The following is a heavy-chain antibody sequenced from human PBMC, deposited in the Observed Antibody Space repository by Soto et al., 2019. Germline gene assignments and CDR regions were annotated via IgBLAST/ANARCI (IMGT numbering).Heavy chain of an antibody. CDR1: GFTFSSYS. CDR2: ISSSSSTI. Sequence: EVQLVESGGGLVQPGGSLRLSCAASGFTFSSYSMNWVRQAPGKGLEWVSYISSSSSTIYYADSVKGRFTISRDNAKNSLDLQMNSLRDENTAVYYCARSTSPSYDYVWGSYRIDYWGQGTLVTVSS. D-gene: IGHD3-16*02. J-gene: IGHJ4*02. V-gene: IGHV3-48*02. CDR3: ARSTSPSYDYVWGSYRIDY.